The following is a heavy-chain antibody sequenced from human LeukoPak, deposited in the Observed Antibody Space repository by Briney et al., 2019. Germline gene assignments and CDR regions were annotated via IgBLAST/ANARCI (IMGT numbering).Heavy chain of an antibody. Sequence: PSETLSLTCTVSGVSISSSPYYWGWIRQSPEKGLEWIGSVSYSGNIYYSPSLKSRATISADTSKNQFSLNLGSVTAADTAVFYCARSGGYCGSGTYCHVTNFDLWGQGTQVTVSS. D-gene: IGHD2-15*01. V-gene: IGHV4-39*01. J-gene: IGHJ4*02. CDR2: VSYSGNI. CDR3: ARSGGYCGSGTYCHVTNFDL. CDR1: GVSISSSPYY.